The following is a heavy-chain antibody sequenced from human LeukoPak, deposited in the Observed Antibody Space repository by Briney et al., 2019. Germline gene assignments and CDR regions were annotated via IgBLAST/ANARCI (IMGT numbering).Heavy chain of an antibody. Sequence: GGSLRLSCAASGFTFSSYGMHWVRQAPGKGLEWVAFIRSDGSNKYYADSVKGRFTISRDNSKLYLQMNSLRAEDTAVYYCAKRGYSNGWRDSYYLDYWGQGTLVTVSS. CDR3: AKRGYSNGWRDSYYLDY. J-gene: IGHJ4*02. CDR1: GFTFSSYG. CDR2: IRSDGSNK. D-gene: IGHD6-19*01. V-gene: IGHV3-30*02.